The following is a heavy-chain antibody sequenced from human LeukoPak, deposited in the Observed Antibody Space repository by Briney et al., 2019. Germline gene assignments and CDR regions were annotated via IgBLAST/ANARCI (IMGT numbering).Heavy chain of an antibody. V-gene: IGHV3-30*04. CDR3: ARSGGSYYAPLSY. CDR2: MSYDGSNK. CDR1: GFTFSSYP. Sequence: GGSLRLSCAASGFTFSSYPMHWVRQAPGKGLEWVAVMSYDGSNKYYADSVKGRFTISKDNSKNTLYLQMNSLRAEDTAVYYCARSGGSYYAPLSYWGQGTLVTVSS. J-gene: IGHJ4*02. D-gene: IGHD1-26*01.